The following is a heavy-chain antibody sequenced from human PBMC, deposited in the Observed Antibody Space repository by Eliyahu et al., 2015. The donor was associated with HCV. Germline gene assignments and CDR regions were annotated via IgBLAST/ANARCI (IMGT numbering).Heavy chain of an antibody. CDR1: GDSISSSNW. CDR2: IYHSGGT. D-gene: IGHD3-22*01. J-gene: IGHJ6*02. Sequence: QVHLQESGPGLVKPSGTLSLTCAVSGDSISSSNWWNWVRQPPGKGLEWIGGIYHSGGTHFNSSLKSRVTISVDKSKNQFSLNLRSVTAADTAVYYCARAIAGVSGSYYYYGLDVWGQGTTVTVSS. CDR3: ARAIAGVSGSYYYYGLDV. V-gene: IGHV4-4*02.